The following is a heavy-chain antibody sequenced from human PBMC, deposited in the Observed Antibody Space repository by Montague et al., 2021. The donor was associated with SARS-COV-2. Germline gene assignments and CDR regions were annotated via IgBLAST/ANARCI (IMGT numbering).Heavy chain of an antibody. V-gene: IGHV4-39*02. Sequence: SETLSLTCTVSGGSISSSSYYWGWMRQPPGKGPEWIGSIYYSGTTFYNPSLRSRVTMSVDTSKNQFSLRLSSVTAADTAVFYCAREDAGDWDFDIWGRGTLVTVSS. D-gene: IGHD1-1*01. CDR1: GGSISSSSYY. J-gene: IGHJ2*01. CDR3: AREDAGDWDFDI. CDR2: IYYSGTT.